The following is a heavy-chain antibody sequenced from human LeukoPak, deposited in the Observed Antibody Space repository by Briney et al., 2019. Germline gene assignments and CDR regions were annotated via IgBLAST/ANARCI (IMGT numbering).Heavy chain of an antibody. CDR1: GGSISSYY. D-gene: IGHD3-10*01. J-gene: IGHJ4*02. CDR3: ARVGIYYGSGSYQYYFDY. CDR2: IYYSGST. Sequence: SETLSLTCTVSGGSISSYYWSWIRQPPGKGLEWIGYIYYSGSTNYNPSLKSRVTISVDTSKNQFSLKLSSVTAADTAVYYCARVGIYYGSGSYQYYFDYWGQGTLVTVSS. V-gene: IGHV4-59*01.